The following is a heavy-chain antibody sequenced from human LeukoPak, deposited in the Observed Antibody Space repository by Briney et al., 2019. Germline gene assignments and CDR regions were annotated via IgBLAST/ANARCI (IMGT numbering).Heavy chain of an antibody. D-gene: IGHD5-24*01. CDR3: ARNQLRRRYYYYGMDV. CDR1: GGSFSGYY. J-gene: IGHJ6*04. V-gene: IGHV4-34*01. CDR2: INHSGST. Sequence: SETLSLTCAVYGGSFSGYYWSWLRQPPGKGREWIGEINHSGSTNYNPSLKSRVTISVDTSKNQSSLKLSSVTAADTAVYYCARNQLRRRYYYYGMDVWGKGTTVTVSS.